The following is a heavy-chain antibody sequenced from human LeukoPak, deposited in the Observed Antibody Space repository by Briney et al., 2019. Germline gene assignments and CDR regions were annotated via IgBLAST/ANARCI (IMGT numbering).Heavy chain of an antibody. D-gene: IGHD3-22*01. CDR3: ARSSESYDSSGYYSYYFDY. V-gene: IGHV4-59*01. CDR1: GGSISSYY. Sequence: SETLSLICTVSGGSISSYYWSWIRQPPGKGLEWIGFIYYSGSTHYKPSLKSRGTISVDTSKNQYSLKLSSVTAADTAVYYCARSSESYDSSGYYSYYFDYWGQGTLVTVSS. J-gene: IGHJ4*02. CDR2: IYYSGST.